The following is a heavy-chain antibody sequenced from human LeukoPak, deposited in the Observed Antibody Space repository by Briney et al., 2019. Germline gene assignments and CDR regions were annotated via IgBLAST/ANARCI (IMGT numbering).Heavy chain of an antibody. CDR1: GASTTSESYY. V-gene: IGHV4-31*03. CDR2: MHHSGRT. J-gene: IGHJ4*02. D-gene: IGHD2-2*01. CDR3: ARQVAYCSSTSCFPIKNERIAAAGTGAPLNYYFDY. Sequence: SETLSLTCNVSGASTTSESYYWSWMRQHPGKGLEWIGYMHHSGRTYYNASLKSRVTISVDTSKSQFSLKVNSVTAADTAVYYCARQVAYCSSTSCFPIKNERIAAAGTGAPLNYYFDYWGQGTLVTVSS.